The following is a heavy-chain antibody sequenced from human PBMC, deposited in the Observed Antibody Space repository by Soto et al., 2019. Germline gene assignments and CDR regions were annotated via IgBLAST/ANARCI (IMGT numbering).Heavy chain of an antibody. J-gene: IGHJ4*02. CDR1: GGSISSGGYY. CDR3: ARSTIEYYFDY. CDR2: IYYSGST. V-gene: IGHV4-31*03. D-gene: IGHD5-12*01. Sequence: SETLSLTCTVSGGSISSGGYYWSWIRQHPGEGLEWIGYIYYSGSTYYNPSLKSRVTISVDTSKNQFSLKLSSVTAADTAVYYCARSTIEYYFDYWGQGTLVTVSS.